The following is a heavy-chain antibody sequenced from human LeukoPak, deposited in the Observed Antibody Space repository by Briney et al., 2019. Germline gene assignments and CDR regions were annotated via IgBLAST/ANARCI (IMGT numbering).Heavy chain of an antibody. CDR2: INRNSGGT. Sequence: DSLTLSCTASGYTFTGYYINWLRQPPRQGLEPTRQINRNSGGTNYAQKFQGRVTMTRDTSISTAYMELSRLRSDDTAVYYRARDYDSSGYYGAWYYYGMDVWGQGTTVTVSS. J-gene: IGHJ6*02. CDR3: ARDYDSSGYYGAWYYYGMDV. V-gene: IGHV1-2*06. D-gene: IGHD3-22*01. CDR1: GYTFTGYY.